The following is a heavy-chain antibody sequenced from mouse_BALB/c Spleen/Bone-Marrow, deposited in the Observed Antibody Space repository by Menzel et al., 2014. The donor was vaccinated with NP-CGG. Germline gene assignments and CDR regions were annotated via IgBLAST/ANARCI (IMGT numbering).Heavy chain of an antibody. Sequence: LKESGAALSRPGASVKMSCKASGYTFTSYTMHWIKQRPGQGLEWIGYINPSSGFSNYNQKFKDKATLTADKSSSTAYMQLNSLTSEDSAVYYCARSAYYRSLFAYWGQGTLVTVSA. V-gene: IGHV1-4*01. CDR1: GYTFTSYT. CDR3: ARSAYYRSLFAY. CDR2: INPSSGFS. D-gene: IGHD2-14*01. J-gene: IGHJ3*01.